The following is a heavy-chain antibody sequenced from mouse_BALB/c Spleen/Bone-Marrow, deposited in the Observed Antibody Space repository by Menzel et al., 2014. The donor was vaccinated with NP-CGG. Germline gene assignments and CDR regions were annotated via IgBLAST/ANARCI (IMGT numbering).Heavy chain of an antibody. D-gene: IGHD2-10*02. CDR3: TRQYGNYYAMDY. CDR2: IYPSDSYT. J-gene: IGHJ4*01. CDR1: GYTFTSYW. Sequence: QVQLQQSGAELVRPGASVKVSCKASGYTFTSYWINWVKQRPGQGLEWIGNIYPSDSYTNYNQNFKDKATLTVGKSSSTAYMQLSSPTSEDSAVYYCTRQYGNYYAMDYWGQGTSVTVSS. V-gene: IGHV1-69*02.